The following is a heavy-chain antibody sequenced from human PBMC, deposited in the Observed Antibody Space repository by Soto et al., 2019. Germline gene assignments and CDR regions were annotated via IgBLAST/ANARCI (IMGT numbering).Heavy chain of an antibody. CDR3: SRRAPEGFDP. V-gene: IGHV4-39*01. Sequence: SETLSLTCRVSGFSISSSPYYWGWIRQPPGKGLEWIGSINYSGSTYYNPSLKSRLTLSVDTSKNQFSLRVTSVTAADTALYYCSRRAPEGFDPWGQGTLVTVSS. J-gene: IGHJ5*02. CDR1: GFSISSSPYY. CDR2: INYSGST.